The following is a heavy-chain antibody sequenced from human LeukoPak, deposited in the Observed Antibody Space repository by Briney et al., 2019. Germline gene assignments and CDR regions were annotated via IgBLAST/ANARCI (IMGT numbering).Heavy chain of an antibody. CDR2: IRRDGSRI. J-gene: IGHJ4*02. CDR3: ARDPHALDF. CDR1: GFTFSSYS. V-gene: IGHV3-21*05. Sequence: PGGSLRLSCAASGFTFSSYSMNWVRQAPGKGLEWISYIRRDGSRIYYADSVEGRFIISRDNAKNSLYLQMDSLRVEDTAVYYCARDPHALDFWGQGTLATVSS.